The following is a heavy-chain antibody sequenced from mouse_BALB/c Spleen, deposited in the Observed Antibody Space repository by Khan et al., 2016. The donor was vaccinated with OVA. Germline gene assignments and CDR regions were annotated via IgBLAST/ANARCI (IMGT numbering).Heavy chain of an antibody. CDR2: IHYSGST. V-gene: IGHV3-1*02. CDR1: GYSITSGYS. Sequence: EVQLQKSGPDLVKPSQSLSLTCTVTGYSITSGYSWHWIRQFPGNRLEWMAYIHYSGSTNYNPSLKSRISITRDTSKNQFFLQLNSVTPEDTATYYCARFYYYGSSFSYWGQGTLVTVSA. D-gene: IGHD1-1*01. CDR3: ARFYYYGSSFSY. J-gene: IGHJ3*01.